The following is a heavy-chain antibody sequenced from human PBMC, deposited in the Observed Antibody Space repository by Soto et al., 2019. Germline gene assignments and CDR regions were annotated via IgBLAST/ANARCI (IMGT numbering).Heavy chain of an antibody. Sequence: QVQLQESGPGLVKPSQTLSLTCTVSGGSISSGGYYWSWIRQHPGKGLEWIGYIYYSGSTYYNPSIKSRVTIPVDSSKNQFSLKLSSVTAADTAVYYCASAYDSSGYPFDYWGQGTLVTVSS. CDR1: GGSISSGGYY. J-gene: IGHJ4*02. D-gene: IGHD3-22*01. V-gene: IGHV4-31*03. CDR2: IYYSGST. CDR3: ASAYDSSGYPFDY.